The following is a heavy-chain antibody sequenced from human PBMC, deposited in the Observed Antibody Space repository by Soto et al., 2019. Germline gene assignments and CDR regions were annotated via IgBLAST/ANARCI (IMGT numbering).Heavy chain of an antibody. D-gene: IGHD3-22*01. J-gene: IGHJ4*02. CDR3: AKDLFPYSSGYIRLDY. CDR2: ISGSGGST. Sequence: GGSLRLSCAASGFTFSSYAMSWVRQAPGKGLEWVSAISGSGGSTYYADSVKGRFTISRDNSKNTLYLQMNSLRAEDTAVYYCAKDLFPYSSGYIRLDYWGQGTLVTVSS. V-gene: IGHV3-23*01. CDR1: GFTFSSYA.